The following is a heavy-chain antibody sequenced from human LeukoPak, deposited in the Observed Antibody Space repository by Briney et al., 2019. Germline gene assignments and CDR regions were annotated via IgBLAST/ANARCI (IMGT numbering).Heavy chain of an antibody. V-gene: IGHV1-18*01. CDR2: ISAYNGNT. Sequence: APVKVSCKASGYTFTSYGISWVRQAPGQGLEWMGWISAYNGNTKYAQKLQGRVTMTRDTSTSTAYMELRSLRSDDTAVYYCARDGHRMYYYESSDYRFDSWGQGTLVTVSS. CDR3: ARDGHRMYYYESSDYRFDS. D-gene: IGHD3-22*01. J-gene: IGHJ4*02. CDR1: GYTFTSYG.